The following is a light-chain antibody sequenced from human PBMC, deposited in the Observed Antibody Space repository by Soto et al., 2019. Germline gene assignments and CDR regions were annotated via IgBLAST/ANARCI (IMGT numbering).Light chain of an antibody. Sequence: EIVLTQSPATLSVSPGESATLSCRASQSVSSNLAWYQQKPGQAPRLLIYGASTRATGIPARFSGSGSGTEFTLTISSLQSEDFAVYYCQQYSTSPTFGEGTRLEI. CDR2: GAS. CDR3: QQYSTSPT. J-gene: IGKJ5*01. V-gene: IGKV3-15*01. CDR1: QSVSSN.